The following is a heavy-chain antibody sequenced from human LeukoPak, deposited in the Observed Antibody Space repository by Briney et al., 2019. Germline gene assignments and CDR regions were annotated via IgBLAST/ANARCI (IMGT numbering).Heavy chain of an antibody. CDR1: GGSISSSNYY. Sequence: SETLSLTCTVSGGSISSSNYYWGWIRQPPGKGLEWIGSISYSGITYYNPSLMSRVTISVDTSKNQFSLKLSSVTAADTAVYYCARDSQDDYYYGMDVWGQGTTVTVSS. J-gene: IGHJ6*02. CDR2: ISYSGIT. V-gene: IGHV4-39*07. CDR3: ARDSQDDYYYGMDV. D-gene: IGHD2-15*01.